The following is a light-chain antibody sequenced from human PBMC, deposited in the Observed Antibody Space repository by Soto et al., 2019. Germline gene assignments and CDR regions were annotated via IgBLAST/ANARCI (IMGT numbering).Light chain of an antibody. J-gene: IGLJ1*01. CDR3: SSFTSAYTVV. CDR2: EVS. V-gene: IGLV2-14*01. CDR1: SSDVGGYNY. Sequence: QSALTQPASVSGSAGQSIAISCTGTSSDVGGYNYVSWYQQHPGKAPKLLLSEVSKRPSGVSDRFSGSKSGNTASLTISGLQTQDEADYYCSSFTSAYTVVFGTGTKLTVL.